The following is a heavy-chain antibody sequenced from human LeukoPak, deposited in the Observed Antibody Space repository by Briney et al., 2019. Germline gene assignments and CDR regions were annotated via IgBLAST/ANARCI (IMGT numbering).Heavy chain of an antibody. CDR3: ARGAGDYDILTGYETYYFDY. Sequence: GESLKISCKGSGFSFTSYWIGWVRPMPGKGLEWMGIIYPGDSDTRYSTSFQGQVTISADKSISTADLQWSSLKVSDTAMYYCARGAGDYDILTGYETYYFDYWGQGTLVTVSS. CDR1: GFSFTSYW. V-gene: IGHV5-51*01. J-gene: IGHJ4*02. CDR2: IYPGDSDT. D-gene: IGHD3-9*01.